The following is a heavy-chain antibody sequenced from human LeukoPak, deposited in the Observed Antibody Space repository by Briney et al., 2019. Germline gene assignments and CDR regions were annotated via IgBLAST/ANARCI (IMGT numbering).Heavy chain of an antibody. CDR1: GYTFTGYG. Sequence: ASVKVSCKASGYTFTGYGISWVRQAPGQGLEWMGWISAYNGNTNYAQKLQGRVTMTTDTSTSTAYMELRSLRSDDTAVYYCASDHEMATIRFQIDYWGQGTLVTVSS. CDR3: ASDHEMATIRFQIDY. J-gene: IGHJ4*02. V-gene: IGHV1-18*01. D-gene: IGHD5-24*01. CDR2: ISAYNGNT.